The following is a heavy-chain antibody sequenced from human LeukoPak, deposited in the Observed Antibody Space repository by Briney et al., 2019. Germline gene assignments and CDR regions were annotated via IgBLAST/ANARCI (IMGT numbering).Heavy chain of an antibody. Sequence: GGSLRLSCAASGFTFGTYAMTRVRQAPGKGLEWVSTISGSGASSFYADSVKGRFTISRDNSRDTLYLQMHSLRAEDTAVYYCARRVVVVAASLSYFDYWGQGTLVPVSS. CDR1: GFTFGTYA. D-gene: IGHD2-15*01. J-gene: IGHJ4*02. V-gene: IGHV3-23*01. CDR2: ISGSGASS. CDR3: ARRVVVVAASLSYFDY.